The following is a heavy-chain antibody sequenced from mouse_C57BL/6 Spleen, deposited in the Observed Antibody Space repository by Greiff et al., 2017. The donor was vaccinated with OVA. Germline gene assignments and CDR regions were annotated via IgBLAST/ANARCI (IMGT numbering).Heavy chain of an antibody. D-gene: IGHD1-1*01. CDR3: ARSLYYYGSSPFDY. V-gene: IGHV1-42*01. J-gene: IGHJ2*01. Sequence: VQLQQSGPELVKPGASVKISCKASGYSFTGYYMNWVKQSPEKSLEWIGEINPSTGGTTYNQKFKAKATLTVDKSSSTAYMQLKSLTSEDSAVYYCARSLYYYGSSPFDYWGQGTTLTVSS. CDR2: INPSTGGT. CDR1: GYSFTGYY.